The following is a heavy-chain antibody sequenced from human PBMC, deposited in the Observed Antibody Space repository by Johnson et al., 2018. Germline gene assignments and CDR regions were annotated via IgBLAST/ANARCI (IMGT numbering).Heavy chain of an antibody. V-gene: IGHV3-30*18. CDR1: GYTFINYG. J-gene: IGHJ6*03. CDR3: AKWVGASPHYNMDV. D-gene: IGHD4/OR15-4a*01. Sequence: QVQLVEAGGGVVQAGRSLRPSCVASGYTFINYGMHWVRQAPGKGLEWVAATTSSDGSKKDYVDYGKGRSPIHRENPKNTVNLQMNSLRVGDTAGYYCAKWVGASPHYNMDVWGKGTTVTFSS. CDR2: TSSDGSKK.